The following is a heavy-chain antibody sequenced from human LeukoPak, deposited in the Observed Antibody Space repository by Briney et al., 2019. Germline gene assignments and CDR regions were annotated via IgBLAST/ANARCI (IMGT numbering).Heavy chain of an antibody. CDR2: ISWNSGSI. V-gene: IGHV3-9*01. CDR3: AKDQSESLGLGSFDY. Sequence: PGGSLRLSCAASGFTFDDYAMHWVRQAPGKGLEWVSGISWNSGSIGYADSVKGRFTISRDNTKNSLYLQMNSLRAEDTALYYCAKDQSESLGLGSFDYWGQGILVTVSS. D-gene: IGHD5-18*01. CDR1: GFTFDDYA. J-gene: IGHJ4*02.